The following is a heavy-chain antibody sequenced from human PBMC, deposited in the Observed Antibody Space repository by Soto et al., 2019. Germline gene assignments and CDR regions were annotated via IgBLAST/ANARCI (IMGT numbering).Heavy chain of an antibody. CDR1: GFTFSSYA. Sequence: GGSLRLSCAASGFTFSSYAMSWVRQAPGKGLEWVSAISGSGGSTYYADSVKGRFTISRDNSKNTLYLQMNSLRAEDTAVYYCAKGSLGYCSSTSCYDYPESQLYYYYYYGMDVWGQGTTVTVSS. V-gene: IGHV3-23*01. CDR2: ISGSGGST. D-gene: IGHD2-2*01. J-gene: IGHJ6*02. CDR3: AKGSLGYCSSTSCYDYPESQLYYYYYYGMDV.